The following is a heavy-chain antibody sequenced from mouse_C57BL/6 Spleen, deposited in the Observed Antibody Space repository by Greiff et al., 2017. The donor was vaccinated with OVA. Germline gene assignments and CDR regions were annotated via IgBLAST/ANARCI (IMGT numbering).Heavy chain of an antibody. V-gene: IGHV5-6*01. CDR2: ISSGGSYT. J-gene: IGHJ2*01. CDR3: ARHDYYGSRYFDY. D-gene: IGHD1-1*01. Sequence: EVQLQQSGGDLVKPGGSLKLSCAASGFTFSSYGMSWVRQTPDKRLEWVATISSGGSYTYYPDSVKGRFTISRDNAKNTLYLQMSSLKSEDTAMYYCARHDYYGSRYFDYWGQGTTLTVSS. CDR1: GFTFSSYG.